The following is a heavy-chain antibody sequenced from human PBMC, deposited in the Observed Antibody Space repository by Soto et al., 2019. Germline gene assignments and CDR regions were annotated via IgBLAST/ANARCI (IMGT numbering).Heavy chain of an antibody. V-gene: IGHV4-31*11. CDR1: GASISSGRSY. CDR2: MFYSGST. D-gene: IGHD5-12*01. Sequence: SETLSLTCAVSGASISSGRSYWSWIRQHPGKGLEWIGYMFYSGSTYYHPSLKSRVNISADTSKNQFSLRLTSVTPADTAVYYCARDNGYGHFDSWGQGTLVTVSS. J-gene: IGHJ4*02. CDR3: ARDNGYGHFDS.